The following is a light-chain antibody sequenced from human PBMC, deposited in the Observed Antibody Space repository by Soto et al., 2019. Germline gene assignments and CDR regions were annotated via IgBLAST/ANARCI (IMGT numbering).Light chain of an antibody. V-gene: IGKV3-20*01. Sequence: DNVLTQSPGTLSLSPGERATLSCRASQTVCNGFLCWYQQKPGQAPRLLIYAASSRETGIPDRFSGSGSGTDFTLTISSLEPEDFATYYCQQNDSTPRTFGRGTKVEI. CDR3: QQNDSTPRT. CDR1: QTVCNGF. J-gene: IGKJ1*01. CDR2: AAS.